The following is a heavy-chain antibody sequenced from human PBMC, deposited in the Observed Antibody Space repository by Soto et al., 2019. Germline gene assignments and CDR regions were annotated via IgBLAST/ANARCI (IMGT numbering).Heavy chain of an antibody. CDR2: IYWDDAQ. J-gene: IGHJ5*02. Sequence: QITLKESGPTLVKPTQTLTLTCTFSGFSLSTSGVGVVWIRQPPGKALEWLALIYWDDAQRYSPSLRSRLTITKYPSKKQVVLTMTNMGPVDTGTYYCAYAYDFLSGTNWFDPWGQGTLVTVSS. CDR1: GFSLSTSGVG. V-gene: IGHV2-5*02. D-gene: IGHD3-3*01. CDR3: AYAYDFLSGTNWFDP.